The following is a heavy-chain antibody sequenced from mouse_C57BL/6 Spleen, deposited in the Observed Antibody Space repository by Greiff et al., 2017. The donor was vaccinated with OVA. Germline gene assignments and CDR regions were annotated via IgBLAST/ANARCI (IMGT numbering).Heavy chain of an antibody. D-gene: IGHD2-3*01. Sequence: VQLQQSGTELVKPGASVKLSCKASGYTFTSYWMHWVKQRPGQGLEWIGNINPSNGGTNYNEKFKSKATLTVDKSSSTAYMQLSSLTAEDSAVYYCAKDGLRTRFDYWGQGTTLTVSS. J-gene: IGHJ2*01. CDR2: INPSNGGT. CDR3: AKDGLRTRFDY. V-gene: IGHV1-53*01. CDR1: GYTFTSYW.